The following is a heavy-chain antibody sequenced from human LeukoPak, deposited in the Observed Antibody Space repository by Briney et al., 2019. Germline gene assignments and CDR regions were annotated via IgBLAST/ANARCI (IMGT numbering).Heavy chain of an antibody. CDR2: INPNSGGT. J-gene: IGHJ4*02. D-gene: IGHD3-3*01. V-gene: IGHV1-2*02. CDR3: ARPEGDFWSGYYPSPFDY. Sequence: ASVKVSCKASGYTFTSYYMHWVRQAPGQGLEWMGWINPNSGGTNYAQKFQGRVTMTRDTSISTAYMELSRLRSDDTAVYYCARPEGDFWSGYYPSPFDYWGQGTLVTVSS. CDR1: GYTFTSYY.